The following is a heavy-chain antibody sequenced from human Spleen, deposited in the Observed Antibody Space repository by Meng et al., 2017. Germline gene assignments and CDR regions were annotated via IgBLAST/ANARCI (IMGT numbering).Heavy chain of an antibody. V-gene: IGHV4-39*07. J-gene: IGHJ4*02. Sequence: SETLSLTCTVSGGSISSGTDYWGWIRQPPGKGLESIGTVYYGGGTYYNPSLKSRVAISVDTSKNQFSLNLTSVTAADTAVYYCARVPGLRRPDYWGQGTLVTVSS. CDR2: VYYGGGT. CDR1: GGSISSGTDY. D-gene: IGHD4-17*01. CDR3: ARVPGLRRPDY.